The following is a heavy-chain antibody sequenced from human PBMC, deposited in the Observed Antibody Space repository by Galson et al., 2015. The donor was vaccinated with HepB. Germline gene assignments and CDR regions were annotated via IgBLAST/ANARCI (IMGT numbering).Heavy chain of an antibody. J-gene: IGHJ4*02. D-gene: IGHD2-8*02. CDR3: ARDHRGSTAPWSDY. CDR2: IKHDGSEK. Sequence: SLRLSCAASGFTFSSYWMSWVRQAPGKGLEWVANIKHDGSEKYYVDSVKGRFTISRDNAKNSLYLQMNSLRAEDTAVYYCARDHRGSTAPWSDYWGQGTLVTVSS. V-gene: IGHV3-7*03. CDR1: GFTFSSYW.